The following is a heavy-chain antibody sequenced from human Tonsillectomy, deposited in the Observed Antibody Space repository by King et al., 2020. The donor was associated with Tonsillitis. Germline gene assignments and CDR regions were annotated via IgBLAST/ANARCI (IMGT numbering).Heavy chain of an antibody. J-gene: IGHJ4*02. CDR2: IRNDEGGK. CDR1: GFSFSTSV. V-gene: IGHV3-30*02. Sequence: VQLVESGGGVVQPGGSLRLSCAASGFSFSTSVMHWVRQAPGKGLEWVAFIRNDEGGKFYADSVKGRFIISSDKAKNTLSVQMNSLRVEDTAVYYCVKETLGPFDDWGQGTLVTVSS. CDR3: VKETLGPFDD.